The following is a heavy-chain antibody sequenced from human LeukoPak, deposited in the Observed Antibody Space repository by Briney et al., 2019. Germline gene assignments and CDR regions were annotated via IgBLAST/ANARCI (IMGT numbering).Heavy chain of an antibody. CDR3: ARVPTTVVTLGWFDP. CDR2: ISYDGSNN. J-gene: IGHJ5*02. V-gene: IGHV3-30-3*01. D-gene: IGHD4-23*01. Sequence: GGSLRLSCAASGFTFSNYAFYWVRQAPGKGLEWVALISYDGSNNYYADSVKGRFTISRDNSKNTLYLQVNSLRSEDTAVYYCARVPTTVVTLGWFDPWGQGTLVTVSS. CDR1: GFTFSNYA.